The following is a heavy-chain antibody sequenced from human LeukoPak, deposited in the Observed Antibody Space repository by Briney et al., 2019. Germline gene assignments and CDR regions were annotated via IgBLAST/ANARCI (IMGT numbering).Heavy chain of an antibody. CDR2: IYYSGST. CDR3: ARDIYGSGSSKYYFDY. CDR1: GGSISSSSYY. J-gene: IGHJ4*02. D-gene: IGHD3-10*01. V-gene: IGHV4-39*07. Sequence: SETLSLTCTVSGGSISSSSYYWGWIRQPPGKGLEWIGSIYYSGSTYYNPSLKSRVTISVDTSKNQFSLKLSSVTAADTAMYYCARDIYGSGSSKYYFDYWGQGTLVTVSS.